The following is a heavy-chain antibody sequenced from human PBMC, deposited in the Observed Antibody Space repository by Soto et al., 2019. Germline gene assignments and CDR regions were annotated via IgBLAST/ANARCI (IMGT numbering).Heavy chain of an antibody. D-gene: IGHD5-12*01. CDR2: IYSGGST. CDR3: VKDHDEDFGYDLDYFNY. CDR1: GFTVSSNY. V-gene: IGHV3-66*01. J-gene: IGHJ4*02. Sequence: PGGALRLSCAASGFTVSSNYMSWVRQAPGKGLEWVSVIYSGGSTYYADSVKGRFTISRDNSKNTLYLQMNSLRAEDTAVYYCVKDHDEDFGYDLDYFNYWGQGTLVTVSS.